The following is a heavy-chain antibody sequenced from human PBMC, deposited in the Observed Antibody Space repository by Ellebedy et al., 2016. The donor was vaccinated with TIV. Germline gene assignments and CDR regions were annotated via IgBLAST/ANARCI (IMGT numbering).Heavy chain of an antibody. Sequence: AGSLRLSXAVSGFTFNNFAMSWVRQIPGKGLEWVSTITGSANFTYYADSVKGRFTISRDNSKNTLYLQMNSLRAEDTAVYYCARYGDYVWDLKTDYWGQGTLVTVSS. CDR3: ARYGDYVWDLKTDY. J-gene: IGHJ4*02. CDR1: GFTFNNFA. CDR2: ITGSANFT. D-gene: IGHD4-17*01. V-gene: IGHV3-23*01.